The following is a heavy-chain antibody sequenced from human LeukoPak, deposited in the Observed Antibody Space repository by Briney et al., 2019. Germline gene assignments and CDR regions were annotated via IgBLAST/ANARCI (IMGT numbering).Heavy chain of an antibody. CDR3: ARSTMILVYWFDP. V-gene: IGHV3-30-3*01. CDR2: ISYDGNNK. Sequence: PGGSLRLSCAASGFTVNNNYMNWVRQAPGRGLEWVAAISYDGNNKYYADSVKGRFTISRDNSKNTLYLQMNSLRAEDTAGYYCARSTMILVYWFDPWGQGTLVTVSS. D-gene: IGHD3-22*01. CDR1: GFTVNNNY. J-gene: IGHJ5*02.